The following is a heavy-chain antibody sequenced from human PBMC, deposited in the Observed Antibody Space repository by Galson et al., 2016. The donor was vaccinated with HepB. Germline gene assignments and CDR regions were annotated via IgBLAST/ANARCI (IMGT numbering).Heavy chain of an antibody. CDR3: APSYDTDWYDAFEI. CDR2: IDWDDDT. J-gene: IGHJ3*02. D-gene: IGHD3-9*01. V-gene: IGHV2-70*04. Sequence: PALVKPTQTLTLPCSFSGFSLRTLGMRVSWIRQPPGKPLEWLARIDWDDDTFYRTSLKTRLAIFKATSKNQVFLIMTNLDPVDTATYYCAPSYDTDWYDAFEIWGQGTMVTVSS. CDR1: GFSLRTLGMR.